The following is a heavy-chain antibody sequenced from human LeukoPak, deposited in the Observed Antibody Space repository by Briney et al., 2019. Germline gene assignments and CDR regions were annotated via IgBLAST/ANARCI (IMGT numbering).Heavy chain of an antibody. CDR3: AREGAAAGFDY. Sequence: PGGSLRLSCAASGFAFSNFAMGWVRQAPGKGLEWVANIKQDGSEKYYVDSVKGRFTISRDNAKNSLYLQMNSLRAEDTAVYYCAREGAAAGFDYWGQGTLVTVSS. CDR2: IKQDGSEK. D-gene: IGHD6-13*01. V-gene: IGHV3-7*01. CDR1: GFAFSNFA. J-gene: IGHJ4*02.